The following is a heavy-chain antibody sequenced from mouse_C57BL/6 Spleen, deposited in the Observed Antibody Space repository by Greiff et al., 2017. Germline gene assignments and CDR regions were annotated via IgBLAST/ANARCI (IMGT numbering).Heavy chain of an antibody. D-gene: IGHD2-3*01. V-gene: IGHV1-55*01. CDR1: GYTFTSYW. CDR3: SNGYYREAMDY. Sequence: QVQLQQSGAELVKPGASVKMSCKASGYTFTSYWITWVKQRPGQGLEWIGDIYPGSGSTNYNEKFKSKATLTVDTSSSTAYMQLSSLTSEDSAVYYCSNGYYREAMDYWGQGTSVTVSS. CDR2: IYPGSGST. J-gene: IGHJ4*01.